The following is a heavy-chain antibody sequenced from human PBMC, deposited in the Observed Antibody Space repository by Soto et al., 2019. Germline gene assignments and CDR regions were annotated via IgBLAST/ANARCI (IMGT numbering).Heavy chain of an antibody. V-gene: IGHV1-18*01. CDR2: ISAYNGNT. CDR1: GYTFTSYG. D-gene: IGHD6-13*01. Sequence: QVQLVQSGAEVKKPGASVKVSCKASGYTFTSYGISWVRQAPGQGLEWMGWISAYNGNTNYAQKLQGRVTMTTDTSTSTAYMELRSLRSGDTAVYYCAREFSLGPGSSWTWGWFDPWGQGTLVTVSS. CDR3: AREFSLGPGSSWTWGWFDP. J-gene: IGHJ5*02.